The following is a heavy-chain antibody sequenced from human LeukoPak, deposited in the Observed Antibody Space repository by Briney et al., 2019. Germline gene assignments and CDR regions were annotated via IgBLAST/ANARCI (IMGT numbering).Heavy chain of an antibody. Sequence: PGGSLRLSCAAAGFTFSDYGMNWVRQAPGKGLEWVSGISGSGISTYCADSVKGRFTISRDNSKNTLYLQMNSLRVEDTAVYYCAKSWNYYDSSGDDALDIWGQGTMVTVSS. CDR2: ISGSGIST. D-gene: IGHD3-22*01. CDR1: GFTFSDYG. J-gene: IGHJ3*02. V-gene: IGHV3-23*01. CDR3: AKSWNYYDSSGDDALDI.